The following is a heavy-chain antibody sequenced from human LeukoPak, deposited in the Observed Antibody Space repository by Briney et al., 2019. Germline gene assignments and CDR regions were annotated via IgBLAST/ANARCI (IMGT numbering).Heavy chain of an antibody. D-gene: IGHD6-19*01. CDR1: GFTFSSYA. Sequence: PGGSLRLSCAASGFTFSSYAMSWVRQAPGKGLEWVSAISGSGGSTYYADSVKGRFTISRDNSKNTLYLQMNSLRAEDTAVYYCAKDASYSSGWCSWYFDLWGRGTLVTVSS. J-gene: IGHJ2*01. CDR3: AKDASYSSGWCSWYFDL. V-gene: IGHV3-23*01. CDR2: ISGSGGST.